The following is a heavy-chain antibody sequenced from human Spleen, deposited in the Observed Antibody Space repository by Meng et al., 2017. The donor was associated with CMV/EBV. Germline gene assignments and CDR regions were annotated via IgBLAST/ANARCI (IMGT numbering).Heavy chain of an antibody. CDR3: ARDLSVTTWGYYGMDV. V-gene: IGHV3-30*04. D-gene: IGHD4-11*01. CDR2: ISYDGSDK. Sequence: GESLKISCAASGLTFSTYVMNWVRQAPGKGLEWLAVISYDGSDKYYADSVKGRFTISRDNSKNTLYLQMNSLRAEDTAVYYCARDLSVTTWGYYGMDVWGQGTTVTVSS. CDR1: GLTFSTYV. J-gene: IGHJ6*02.